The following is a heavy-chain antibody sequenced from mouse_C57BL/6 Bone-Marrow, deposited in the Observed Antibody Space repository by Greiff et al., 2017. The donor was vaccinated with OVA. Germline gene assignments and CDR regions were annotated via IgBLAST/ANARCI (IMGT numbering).Heavy chain of an antibody. V-gene: IGHV1-15*01. CDR1: GYTFTDYE. CDR2: IDPETGGT. J-gene: IGHJ4*01. Sequence: VQLQQSGAELVRPGASVTLSCKASGYTFTDYEMHWVKQTPVHGLEWIGAIDPETGGTDYNQKFKGKAILTADKSSSTAYMELRSLTSEDSAVXDCTRRTTVVATDYAMYYWGQGASVTVSS. CDR3: TRRTTVVATDYAMYY. D-gene: IGHD1-1*01.